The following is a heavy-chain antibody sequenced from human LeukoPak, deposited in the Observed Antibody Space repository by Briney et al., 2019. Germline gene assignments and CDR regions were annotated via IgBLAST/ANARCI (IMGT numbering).Heavy chain of an antibody. CDR2: IIPIFGTA. CDR1: GGTFSSYA. D-gene: IGHD6-13*01. CDR3: PRSAYSSGWYAFDY. Sequence: GASVKVSCKASGGTFSSYAISWVRQAPGQGLEWMGGIIPIFGTANYAQKFQGRVTITADESTSTAYMELSSLRSEDTAVYYCPRSAYSSGWYAFDYWGQGTLVTVSS. J-gene: IGHJ4*02. V-gene: IGHV1-69*13.